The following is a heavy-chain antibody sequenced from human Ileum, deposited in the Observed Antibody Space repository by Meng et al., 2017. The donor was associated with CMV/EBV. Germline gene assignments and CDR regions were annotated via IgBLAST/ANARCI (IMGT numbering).Heavy chain of an antibody. V-gene: IGHV3-23*01. CDR3: AKAPTRKYYFDY. CDR2: MSASGDIT. J-gene: IGHJ4*02. D-gene: IGHD5-24*01. CDR1: GFSITDYA. Sequence: SWAASGFSITDYALDWVRRAPGKGLEWVSVMSASGDITFYAESVKGRFTIGRDTSKNTVYLQMNSLRAEDTAVYYCAKAPTRKYYFDYWGQGSLVTVSS.